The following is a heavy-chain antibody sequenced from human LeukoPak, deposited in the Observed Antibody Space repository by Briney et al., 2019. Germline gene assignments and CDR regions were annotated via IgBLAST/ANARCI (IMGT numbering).Heavy chain of an antibody. D-gene: IGHD3-9*01. CDR1: GFTVSSNY. J-gene: IGHJ6*02. V-gene: IGHV3-66*01. CDR3: ARSVYYDTLTGYYYYAFDV. Sequence: GGSLRLSCAASGFTVSSNYISWVRQAPGKGLEWVSVKDRFTISRDNSKNTLYLQMDSLRGEDTAVYYCARSVYYDTLTGYYYYAFDVWGQGTTVTVSS.